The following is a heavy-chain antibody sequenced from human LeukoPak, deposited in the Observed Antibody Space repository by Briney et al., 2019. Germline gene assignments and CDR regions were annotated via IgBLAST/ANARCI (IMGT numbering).Heavy chain of an antibody. CDR2: IYYSGST. CDR3: ARHEKSGYSIFLFDY. Sequence: PSETLSLTCTVSGGSISSSSYYWGWIRQPPGKGLEWIGSIYYSGSTYYNPSLKSRVTISVDTSKNQFSLKLSSVTAADTAVYYCARHEKSGYSIFLFDYWGQGTLVTVSS. CDR1: GGSISSSSYY. D-gene: IGHD3-9*01. V-gene: IGHV4-39*01. J-gene: IGHJ4*02.